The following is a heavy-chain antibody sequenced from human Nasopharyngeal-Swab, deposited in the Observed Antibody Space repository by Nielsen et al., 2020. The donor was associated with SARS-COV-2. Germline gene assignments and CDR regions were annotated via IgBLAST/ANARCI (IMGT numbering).Heavy chain of an antibody. Sequence: GESLKISCAASGFTFSSYWMHWVRQAPGKGLVWVSRINSDGSSTYYADSVKGRFTISRDNSKNTLYLQMNSLRAEDTAVYYCARSEVITTNYYFDYWGQGTLVTVSS. V-gene: IGHV3-74*01. CDR1: GFTFSSYW. CDR3: ARSEVITTNYYFDY. CDR2: INSDGSST. D-gene: IGHD3-22*01. J-gene: IGHJ4*02.